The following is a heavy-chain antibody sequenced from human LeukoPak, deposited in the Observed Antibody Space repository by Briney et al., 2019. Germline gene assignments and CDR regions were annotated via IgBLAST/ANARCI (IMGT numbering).Heavy chain of an antibody. CDR1: GFTFSSYA. CDR3: ARDTSGWLQH. V-gene: IGHV3-30*04. D-gene: IGHD6-19*01. CDR2: ISYDGSNK. Sequence: GGSLRFSCAASGFTFSSYAMHWVRQAPGKGLEWVAVISYDGSNKYYADSVKGRFTISRDNSKNTLYLQMNSLRAEDTAVYYCARDTSGWLQHWGQGTLVTVSS. J-gene: IGHJ1*01.